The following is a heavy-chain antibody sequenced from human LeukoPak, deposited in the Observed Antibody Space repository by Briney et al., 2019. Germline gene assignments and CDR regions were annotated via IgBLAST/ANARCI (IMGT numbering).Heavy chain of an antibody. D-gene: IGHD2-15*01. CDR3: ARDPASSFDY. V-gene: IGHV3-33*08. J-gene: IGHJ4*02. CDR1: GFTFTNYA. Sequence: PGGSLRLSCAASGFTFTNYAMHWVRQAPGKGLEWVAVIWYDGSKRYYADSVKGRFTISRDDSKNTLYLQMNSLRDEDTAVYYCARDPASSFDYWGQGTLVTVSS. CDR2: IWYDGSKR.